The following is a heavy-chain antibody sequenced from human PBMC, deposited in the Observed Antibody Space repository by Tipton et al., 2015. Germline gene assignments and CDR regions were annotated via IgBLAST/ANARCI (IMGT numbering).Heavy chain of an antibody. V-gene: IGHV3-7*01. CDR2: IKQDGSEK. J-gene: IGHJ6*02. CDR3: ARELTWYQSPPPTYYYYYYGMDV. D-gene: IGHD2-2*01. Sequence: SLRLSCAASGFTFSSYWINWVRQAPGKGLEWVANIKQDGSEKYYVDSVKGRFTISRDNAKNSLYLQMNSLRAEDTAVYYCARELTWYQSPPPTYYYYYYGMDVWGQGTTVTVSS. CDR1: GFTFSSYW.